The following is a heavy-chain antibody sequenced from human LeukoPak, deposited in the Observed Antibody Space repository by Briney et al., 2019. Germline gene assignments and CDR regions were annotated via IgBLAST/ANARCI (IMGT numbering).Heavy chain of an antibody. CDR1: GFTFSTYA. D-gene: IGHD6-19*01. J-gene: IGHJ4*02. CDR3: AKGWYNSGWD. V-gene: IGHV3-23*01. Sequence: GGSLRLSCGASGFTFSTYAINWVRQAPGKGLEWVSSIGSRDGNTYYADSVKGRFTISRDNSRNTVYLQMNSLRADDTAIFYCAKGWYNSGWDWGQGTLVTVSS. CDR2: IGSRDGNT.